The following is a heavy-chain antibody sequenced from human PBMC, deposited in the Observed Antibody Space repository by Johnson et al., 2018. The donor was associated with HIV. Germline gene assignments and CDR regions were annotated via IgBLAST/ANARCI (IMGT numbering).Heavy chain of an antibody. V-gene: IGHV3-20*04. CDR3: AKDLGGSKSDAWATDYYDWSIAYPVQDPPSSFLDLGDNGRGLLGLRWAM. Sequence: VQLVESGGGVVRPGGSLRLSCAASGFTFDDYGMSWVRQAPGKGLEWVSGINWNGGSTGYADSVKGRFTISRDNAKNSLYLQMNSLRAEDTALYYCAKDLGGSKSDAWATDYYDWSIAYPVQDPPSSFLDLGDNGRGLLGLRWAMWG. CDR1: GFTFDDYG. CDR2: INWNGGST. D-gene: IGHD3-3*01. J-gene: IGHJ1*01.